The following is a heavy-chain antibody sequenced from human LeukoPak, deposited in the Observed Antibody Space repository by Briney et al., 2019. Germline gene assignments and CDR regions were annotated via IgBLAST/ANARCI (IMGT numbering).Heavy chain of an antibody. Sequence: TLSLTCTVSGGSISSGSYYWSWIRQPAGKGLEWIGRIYTSGSTNYNPSLKSRATMSVDTSKNQFSLKLSSVTAADTAVYYCARGGSYDFWSGYLVSAPGDAFDIWGQGTMVTVSS. CDR2: IYTSGST. CDR3: ARGGSYDFWSGYLVSAPGDAFDI. CDR1: GGSISSGSYY. V-gene: IGHV4-61*02. D-gene: IGHD3-3*01. J-gene: IGHJ3*02.